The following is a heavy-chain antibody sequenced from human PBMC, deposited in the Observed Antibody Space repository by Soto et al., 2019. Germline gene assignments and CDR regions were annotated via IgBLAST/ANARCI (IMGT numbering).Heavy chain of an antibody. Sequence: ASVKVSCKASGYTFSNFAMHWVRQAPGQRLEWMGWINAGNWNTKYSQKFQGRVTITRDTSASTAYMELSSLRSEDTAVYYCVRDSPIGSTFSGYDGIDYWGQGTLVTVS. D-gene: IGHD5-12*01. V-gene: IGHV1-3*01. CDR2: INAGNWNT. CDR3: VRDSPIGSTFSGYDGIDY. J-gene: IGHJ4*02. CDR1: GYTFSNFA.